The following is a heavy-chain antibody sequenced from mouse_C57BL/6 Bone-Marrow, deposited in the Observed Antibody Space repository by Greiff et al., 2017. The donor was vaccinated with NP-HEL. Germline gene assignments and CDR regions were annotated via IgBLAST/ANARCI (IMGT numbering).Heavy chain of an antibody. V-gene: IGHV1-72*01. CDR3: ARYYYGSSSFDY. Sequence: QQSGAELARPGASVKLSCKASGYTFTSYGISWVKQRPGRGLEWIGRIDPNSGGTKYNEKFKSKATLTVDKPSSTAYMQLNSLTSEDSAVYYCARYYYGSSSFDYWGQGTTLTVSS. D-gene: IGHD1-1*01. J-gene: IGHJ2*01. CDR1: GYTFTSYG. CDR2: IDPNSGGT.